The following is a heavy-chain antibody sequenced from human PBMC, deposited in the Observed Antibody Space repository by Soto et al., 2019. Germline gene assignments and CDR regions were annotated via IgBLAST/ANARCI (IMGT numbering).Heavy chain of an antibody. CDR2: IIPLFGTT. J-gene: IGHJ6*02. V-gene: IGHV1-69*01. Sequence: QVQVVQSGVEVRRPGSSVKVSCKASGDTFKNCVISWVRQAPGQGLEWMGGIIPLFGTTDFAQRFQGRLTITTDESTTTAYMDLSRLISEDTATYYCAAELGFGKLSVVWGQGTTVIVSS. D-gene: IGHD3-10*01. CDR1: GDTFKNCV. CDR3: AAELGFGKLSVV.